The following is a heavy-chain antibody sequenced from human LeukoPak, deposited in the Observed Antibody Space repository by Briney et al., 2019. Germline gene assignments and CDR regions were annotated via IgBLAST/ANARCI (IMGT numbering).Heavy chain of an antibody. J-gene: IGHJ4*02. Sequence: GGSLRLSCAASGFIVSSNYMTWVRQAPGKGLEWVSVIYIGGLYNNNTTYYADSVKGRFTISRDNSKNTLYLQMNSLRAEHTAVYYCARRAGAYSHPYDYWGQGTLVTVSS. D-gene: IGHD4/OR15-4a*01. CDR1: GFIVSSNY. CDR3: ARRAGAYSHPYDY. CDR2: IYIGGLYNNNTT. V-gene: IGHV3-53*01.